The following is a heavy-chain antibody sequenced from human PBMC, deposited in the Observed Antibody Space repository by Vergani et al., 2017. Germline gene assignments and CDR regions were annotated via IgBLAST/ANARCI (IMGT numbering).Heavy chain of an antibody. V-gene: IGHV4-39*07. Sequence: QVQLQESGPGLVKPSETLSLTCTVSGGSVSSGSYYWSWIRQPAGKGLEWIGSIYHSGSTYYNPSLKSRVTISVDTSKNQFSLKLSSVTAVDTAVYYCAGTTVTTRGPNAFDIWGQGTMVTVSS. CDR1: GGSVSSGSYY. J-gene: IGHJ3*02. CDR2: IYHSGST. D-gene: IGHD4-17*01. CDR3: AGTTVTTRGPNAFDI.